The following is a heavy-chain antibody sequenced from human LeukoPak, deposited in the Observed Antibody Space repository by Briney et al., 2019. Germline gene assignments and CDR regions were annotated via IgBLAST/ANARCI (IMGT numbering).Heavy chain of an antibody. J-gene: IGHJ4*02. CDR1: GYTFTGYY. CDR2: INPNSGGT. D-gene: IGHD2-2*01. V-gene: IGHV1-2*02. CDR3: ARDRTSRGTVPNY. Sequence: ASVKVSCKASGYTFTGYYMRWVRQAPGQGLEWMGWINPNSGGTNYAQKFQGRVTMTRDTSISTAYMELSRLRSDDTAVYYCARDRTSRGTVPNYWGQGTLVTVSS.